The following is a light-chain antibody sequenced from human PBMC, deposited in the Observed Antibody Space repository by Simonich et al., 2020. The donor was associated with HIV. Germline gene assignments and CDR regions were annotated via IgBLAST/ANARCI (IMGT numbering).Light chain of an antibody. CDR1: QSVLYRSNNKNY. CDR3: QQYYTTPPT. J-gene: IGKJ1*01. CDR2: WAS. V-gene: IGKV4-1*01. Sequence: DIVMTQSPDSLAVSLGERATINCKSSQSVLYRSNNKNYLAWYQQQPGQPPKLLFYWASTREFGVPDRFSGSGSGTDFTLTISSLQAEDVAIYYCQQYYTTPPTFGQGTKVEIK.